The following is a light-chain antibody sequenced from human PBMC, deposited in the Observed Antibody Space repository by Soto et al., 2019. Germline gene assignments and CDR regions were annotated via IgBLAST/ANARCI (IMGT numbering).Light chain of an antibody. V-gene: IGLV2-23*02. CDR1: SSDVGSYNL. CDR3: CSYAGSSTVV. CDR2: EVS. J-gene: IGLJ2*01. Sequence: QSVLTQPASVSGSPGQSITISCTGTSSDVGSYNLASWYQQHPGKAPKLMIYEVSKRPSGVSNRFSGSKSGNTASLTISGLQAEDEADYYCCSYAGSSTVVFGGGTQLTVL.